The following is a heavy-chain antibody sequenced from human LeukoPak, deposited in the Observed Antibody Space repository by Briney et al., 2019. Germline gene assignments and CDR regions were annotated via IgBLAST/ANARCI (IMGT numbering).Heavy chain of an antibody. V-gene: IGHV3-48*03. D-gene: IGHD6-13*01. Sequence: GGSLRLSCVASGFTFSSYEMNWVRQVPGKGLEWISYISSSGSTIYFADSVKGRFTISRDNAKNSLYLQMNSLRAEDTAVYYCARPSRPYRSSEYFQHWGQGTLVIVSS. CDR1: GFTFSSYE. J-gene: IGHJ1*01. CDR3: ARPSRPYRSSEYFQH. CDR2: ISSSGSTI.